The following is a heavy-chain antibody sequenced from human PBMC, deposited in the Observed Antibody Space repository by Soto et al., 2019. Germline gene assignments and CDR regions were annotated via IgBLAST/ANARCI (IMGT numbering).Heavy chain of an antibody. D-gene: IGHD3-3*01. CDR2: TYYRSKWYN. V-gene: IGHV6-1*01. Sequence: PSQTLSLTCAISGDSVSSNSAAWNWIRQSPSRGLEWLGRTYYRSKWYNDYAVSVKSRITINPDTSKNQFSLQLNSVTPEDTAVYYCARDLALITIFGVARGGMDVWGQGTTVTVSS. CDR1: GDSVSSNSAA. J-gene: IGHJ6*02. CDR3: ARDLALITIFGVARGGMDV.